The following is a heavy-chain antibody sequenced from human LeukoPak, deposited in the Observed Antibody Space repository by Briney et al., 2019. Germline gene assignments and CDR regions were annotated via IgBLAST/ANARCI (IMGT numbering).Heavy chain of an antibody. CDR1: GLTFSMPA. J-gene: IGHJ6*04. CDR2: IQNDGNSK. D-gene: IGHD3-10*02. Sequence: AGGSLRLSCAASGLTFSMPAMDWVRQAPGKGLEWVAFIQNDGNSKNYADSVKGRFTISRDTSKNTLYLQMNSLRAEDTAVYYCAELGITMIGGVWGKGTTVTISS. CDR3: AELGITMIGGV. V-gene: IGHV3-30*02.